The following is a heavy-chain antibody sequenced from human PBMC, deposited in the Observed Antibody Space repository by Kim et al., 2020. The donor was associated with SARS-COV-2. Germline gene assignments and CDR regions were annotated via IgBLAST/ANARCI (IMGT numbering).Heavy chain of an antibody. Sequence: YADSVKGRFTISRDNSKNTLYLQMNSLRAEDTAVYYCARAGAATITLLGYWGQGTLVTVSS. V-gene: IGHV3-33*01. D-gene: IGHD5-12*01. J-gene: IGHJ4*02. CDR3: ARAGAATITLLGY.